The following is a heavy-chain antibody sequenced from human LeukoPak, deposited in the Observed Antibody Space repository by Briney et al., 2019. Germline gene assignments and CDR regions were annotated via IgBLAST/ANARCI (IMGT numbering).Heavy chain of an antibody. CDR3: AKGSPMAYDFWSGYYEDRLRYFDY. CDR2: ISGSGGST. V-gene: IGHV3-23*01. D-gene: IGHD3-3*01. CDR1: GFTFSSYA. J-gene: IGHJ4*02. Sequence: GGSLRLSCAASGFTFSSYAMSWVRQAPVKGLEWVSAISGSGGSTYYADSVKGRFTISRDNSKNTLYLQMNSLRAEDTAVYYCAKGSPMAYDFWSGYYEDRLRYFDYWGQGTLVTVSS.